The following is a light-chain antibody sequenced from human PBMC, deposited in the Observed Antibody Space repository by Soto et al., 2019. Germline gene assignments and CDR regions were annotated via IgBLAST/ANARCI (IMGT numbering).Light chain of an antibody. J-gene: IGKJ1*01. Sequence: EIVMTQSPATLSVSPGERATLSCRASQSVSSNLAWYQQKPGQAPRLLIYGASTSATGIPARFSGSGSGTEFALTISSLQSEDFAVYYCQQYNNWPWTFGRGTKVDIK. CDR2: GAS. CDR3: QQYNNWPWT. V-gene: IGKV3-15*01. CDR1: QSVSSN.